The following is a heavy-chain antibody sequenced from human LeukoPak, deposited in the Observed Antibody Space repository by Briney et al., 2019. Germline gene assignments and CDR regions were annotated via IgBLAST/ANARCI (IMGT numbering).Heavy chain of an antibody. CDR2: IYYTGTT. CDR1: GDSITNTNYY. J-gene: IGHJ3*01. Sequence: SETLSLTCTLSGDSITNTNYYWGWLRQPPGKGLEWIGIIYYTGTTYYNPSLKSRLTMSVDTSKNQFSLKVRSVTAADTAVFFCARLWSSFDGFDVWGQGTMVAVSS. V-gene: IGHV4-39*01. D-gene: IGHD6-13*01. CDR3: ARLWSSFDGFDV.